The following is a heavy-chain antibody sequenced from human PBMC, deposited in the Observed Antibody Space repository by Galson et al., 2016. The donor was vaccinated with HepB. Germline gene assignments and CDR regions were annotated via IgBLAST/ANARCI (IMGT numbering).Heavy chain of an antibody. J-gene: IGHJ6*04. V-gene: IGHV3-23*01. D-gene: IGHD1-26*01. CDR3: VQGSTAPAV. Sequence: SLRLSCAASGFTFRNYGMTWVRQAPGKGLEDVSSISMSGGSRDYAESVKGRFTIYRDNSRSTLFLQMNSLRAEDTAVYYCVQGSTAPAVWGKGTTVTVSS. CDR1: GFTFRNYG. CDR2: ISMSGGSR.